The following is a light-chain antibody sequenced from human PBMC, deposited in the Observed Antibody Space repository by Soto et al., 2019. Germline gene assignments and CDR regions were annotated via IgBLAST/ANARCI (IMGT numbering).Light chain of an antibody. Sequence: QSVLTQPASVSGYPGQSITISCTGTSSDVGGYNYVSWYQQHPGKAPKLMIYDVSNRPSGVSNRFSGSKSGNTASLTISGLQAEDEADYYCSSYTSSSTQVFGTGTKLTVL. CDR2: DVS. V-gene: IGLV2-14*01. CDR1: SSDVGGYNY. CDR3: SSYTSSSTQV. J-gene: IGLJ1*01.